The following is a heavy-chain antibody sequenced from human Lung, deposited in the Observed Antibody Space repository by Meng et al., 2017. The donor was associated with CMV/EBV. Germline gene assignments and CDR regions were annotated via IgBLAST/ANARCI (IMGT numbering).Heavy chain of an antibody. D-gene: IGHD2-2*01. V-gene: IGHV3-23*01. CDR2: ISGSGGST. Sequence: SCAASGFTFTSYAMSWVRQAPGKGLEWVSAISGSGGSTYYADSVKGRFTISRDYSKNTLYLQMNSLRAEDTAVYYCAKDGVVIPEGGMDVWGQGTTVTVSS. CDR1: GFTFTSYA. J-gene: IGHJ6*02. CDR3: AKDGVVIPEGGMDV.